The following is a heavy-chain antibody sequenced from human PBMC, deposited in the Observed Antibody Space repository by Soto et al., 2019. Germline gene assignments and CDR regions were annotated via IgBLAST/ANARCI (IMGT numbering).Heavy chain of an antibody. CDR3: AKLASPWVLWYYVGD. J-gene: IGHJ4*02. D-gene: IGHD1-26*01. Sequence: GGSLRLSCAASGFTFSSYGMHWVRQAPAKGLEWVALISNDESKTYYADSVKGRFTISRDNSKNTLSLQMNSLRVEDTAVYYCAKLASPWVLWYYVGDWAQGTLVTVSS. CDR2: ISNDESKT. CDR1: GFTFSSYG. V-gene: IGHV3-30*18.